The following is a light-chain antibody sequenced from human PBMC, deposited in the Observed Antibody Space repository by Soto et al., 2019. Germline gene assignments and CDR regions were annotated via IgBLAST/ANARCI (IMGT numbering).Light chain of an antibody. CDR3: SSYTTSSTYA. Sequence: QSALTQPASVSGSPGQSITISCTGTNSDVGAYNYVSWFQQHPGKAPKLMVYDVSNRPSGVSNRFSGSKSGNTASLTISGLQAEDEAEYYCSSYTTSSTYAFGDGTKVTVL. CDR2: DVS. CDR1: NSDVGAYNY. V-gene: IGLV2-14*03. J-gene: IGLJ1*01.